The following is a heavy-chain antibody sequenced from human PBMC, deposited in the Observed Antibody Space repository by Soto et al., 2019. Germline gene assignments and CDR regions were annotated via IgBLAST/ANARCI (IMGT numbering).Heavy chain of an antibody. CDR2: IQTGDGDT. Sequence: QVQLLQSGAEVKRPGASLRVSCKASGYIFSTHALHWVRQAPGQRPEWMGWIQTGDGDTEYSERFQGRVTISSDTSATTAYMELSSLTAEDTAVYYCARDKKGLPFDYWGQGTLVTVSS. D-gene: IGHD2-2*01. J-gene: IGHJ4*02. CDR1: GYIFSTHA. CDR3: ARDKKGLPFDY. V-gene: IGHV1-3*04.